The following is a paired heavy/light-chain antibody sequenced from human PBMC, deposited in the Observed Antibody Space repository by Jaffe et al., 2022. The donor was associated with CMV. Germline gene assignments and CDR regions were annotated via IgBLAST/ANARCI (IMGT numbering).Heavy chain of an antibody. Sequence: EVQLVQSGAEVKKPGESLKISCKGSGYSFITYWIAWVRQMPGKGLEWMGIIYSGDSETRYSPSFQGQVTISADKSISTAYLQWSSLKASDTAVYYCARRIVAPGHRWAFDYWGQGTLVTVSS. CDR3: ARRIVAPGHRWAFDY. CDR2: IYSGDSET. J-gene: IGHJ4*02. CDR1: GYSFITYW. V-gene: IGHV5-51*01. D-gene: IGHD6-13*01.
Light chain of an antibody. V-gene: IGLV2-14*03. CDR2: DVN. J-gene: IGLJ2*01. CDR3: SSYTSSSTLVL. Sequence: QSALTQPASVSGSPGQSITISCTGTSSDVGGYNFVSWYQQHPGKAPQLMIYDVNNRPSGVSIRFSGSKSGNTASLTISGLQAEDEAHYYCSSYTSSSTLVLFGGGTKLTVL. CDR1: SSDVGGYNF.